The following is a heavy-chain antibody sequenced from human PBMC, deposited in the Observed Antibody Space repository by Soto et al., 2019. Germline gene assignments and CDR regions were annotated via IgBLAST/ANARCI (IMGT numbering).Heavy chain of an antibody. CDR3: AKGLTTVTTFYFDY. D-gene: IGHD4-17*01. Sequence: PGGSLRLSCAASGFTFSSYGMHWVRQAPGKGLEWVAVISYDGSNKYYADSVKGRFTISRDNSKNTLYLQMNSLRAEDTAVYYCAKGLTTVTTFYFDYWGHGTLVTVSS. CDR1: GFTFSSYG. J-gene: IGHJ4*01. V-gene: IGHV3-30*18. CDR2: ISYDGSNK.